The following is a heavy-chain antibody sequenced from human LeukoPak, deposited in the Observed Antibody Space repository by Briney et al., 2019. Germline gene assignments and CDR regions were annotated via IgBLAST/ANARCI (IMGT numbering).Heavy chain of an antibody. D-gene: IGHD2/OR15-2a*01. CDR2: IYPDDSDI. Sequence: GESLKISCKGSGYSFTTNWIAWVRQMPGKGLEWMGIIYPDDSDIRYSPSFQGQVTISADKSINTAYLQWSSLKASDTAVYYCARSNYYFDYWGQGTLVTVSS. J-gene: IGHJ4*02. V-gene: IGHV5-51*01. CDR3: ARSNYYFDY. CDR1: GYSFTTNW.